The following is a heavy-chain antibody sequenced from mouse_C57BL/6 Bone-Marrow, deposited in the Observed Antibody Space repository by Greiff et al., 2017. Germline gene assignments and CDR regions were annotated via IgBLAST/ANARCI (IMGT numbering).Heavy chain of an antibody. CDR2: IDPENGDT. V-gene: IGHV14-4*01. Sequence: EVQLQESGAELVRPGASVKLSCTASGFNIKDDYMHWVKQRPEQGLEWIGWIDPENGDTEYASKFQGKATITADTSSNTAYLQLSSLTSEDTAVYYCTRGLFDVWGQGTTLTVSS. D-gene: IGHD2-4*01. CDR1: GFNIKDDY. J-gene: IGHJ2*01. CDR3: TRGLFDV.